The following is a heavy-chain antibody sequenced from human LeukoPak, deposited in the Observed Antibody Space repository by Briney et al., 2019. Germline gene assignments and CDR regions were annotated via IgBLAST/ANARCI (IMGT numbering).Heavy chain of an antibody. Sequence: ASVKVSCRASGYTFNTYGITWVRQAPGQGLEWMGWISVSDGNTTYAHKLRGRVTLITDTSTSTAYMELRIPRSDDTAMYYCARDRSLGMAGYNFDSWGQGTLITVSS. D-gene: IGHD5-18*01. CDR3: ARDRSLGMAGYNFDS. CDR2: ISVSDGNT. CDR1: GYTFNTYG. J-gene: IGHJ4*02. V-gene: IGHV1-18*01.